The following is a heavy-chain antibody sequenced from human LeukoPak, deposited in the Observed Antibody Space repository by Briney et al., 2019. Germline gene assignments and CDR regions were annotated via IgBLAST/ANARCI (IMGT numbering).Heavy chain of an antibody. CDR2: IRYDGSNK. Sequence: GGSLRLSCAASGFTFSNFGMHWVRQAPGKGLEWVAFIRYDGSNKYYADSVKGRFTISRDNSKNTLYLQMNSLRAEDTAVYYCAKDLLDYYDSSGPDYWGQGTLVTVSS. J-gene: IGHJ4*02. D-gene: IGHD3-22*01. V-gene: IGHV3-30*02. CDR1: GFTFSNFG. CDR3: AKDLLDYYDSSGPDY.